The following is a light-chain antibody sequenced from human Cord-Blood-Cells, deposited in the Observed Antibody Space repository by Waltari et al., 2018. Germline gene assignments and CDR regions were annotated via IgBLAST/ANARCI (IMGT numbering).Light chain of an antibody. Sequence: SYELTQPPSVSVSTGQTASITCSGDKVGDKYACWYQQKPGQSPVLVIYQDSKRPSGIPERFSGSNSGNTATLTIGGTQAMDETDYYCQAWDSSNVVFGGGTKLIVL. J-gene: IGLJ2*01. V-gene: IGLV3-1*01. CDR3: QAWDSSNVV. CDR1: KVGDKY. CDR2: QDS.